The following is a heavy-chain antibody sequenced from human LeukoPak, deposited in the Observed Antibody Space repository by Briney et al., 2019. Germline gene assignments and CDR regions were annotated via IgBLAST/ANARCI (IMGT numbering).Heavy chain of an antibody. Sequence: SETLSLTRTVSGGSISSYHWSWIRQPPGKGLEWIGYIYYSGSTNYNPSLKSRVTISVDTSKNQFSLKLSSVTAADTAVYYCARASVGLYYYYYYGMDVWGQGTTVTVSS. CDR2: IYYSGST. V-gene: IGHV4-59*01. CDR3: ARASVGLYYYYYYGMDV. J-gene: IGHJ6*02. CDR1: GGSISSYH.